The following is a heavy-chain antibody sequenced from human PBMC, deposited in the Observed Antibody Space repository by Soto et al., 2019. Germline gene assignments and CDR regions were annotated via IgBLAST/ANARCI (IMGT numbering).Heavy chain of an antibody. CDR3: AREPNYYFDY. Sequence: GGSLRLSCAASGFTFSYYAMSWVRQAPGKGLEWVSSIRGSGGSAYYADSVKGRFTISRDNSKNTLYLQMNSLRAEDTAVYYCAREPNYYFDYWGQGALVTVSS. J-gene: IGHJ4*02. CDR1: GFTFSYYA. CDR2: IRGSGGSA. V-gene: IGHV3-23*01.